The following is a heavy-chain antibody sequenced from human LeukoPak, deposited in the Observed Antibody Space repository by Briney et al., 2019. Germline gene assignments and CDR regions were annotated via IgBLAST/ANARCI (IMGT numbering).Heavy chain of an antibody. CDR1: GFSVGSIY. Sequence: GGSLRLSCAASGFSVGSIYMNWVRQAPGRGLEWVSILYSGADTYYADSVRGRFTISRDVSKNTLLLHMNSLRAEDTAIYYCARLGGSFHWYLDLWGRGSLVTVSS. D-gene: IGHD1-26*01. J-gene: IGHJ2*01. CDR2: LYSGADT. V-gene: IGHV3-53*01. CDR3: ARLGGSFHWYLDL.